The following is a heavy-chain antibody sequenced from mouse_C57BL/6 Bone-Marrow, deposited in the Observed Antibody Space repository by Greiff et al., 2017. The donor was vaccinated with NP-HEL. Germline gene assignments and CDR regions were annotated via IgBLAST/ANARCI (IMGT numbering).Heavy chain of an antibody. CDR2: IYPGDGDT. D-gene: IGHD3-2*02. Sequence: VQLQQSGPELVKPGASVKISCKASGYAFSSSWMNWVKQRPGQGLEWIGRIYPGDGDTNYNGKFKGKATLTADKSSSTAYMQLSSLTSEDAAVYFCARERFCSGPFAYWGKGTLVTVSA. V-gene: IGHV1-82*01. CDR1: GYAFSSSW. J-gene: IGHJ3*01. CDR3: ARERFCSGPFAY.